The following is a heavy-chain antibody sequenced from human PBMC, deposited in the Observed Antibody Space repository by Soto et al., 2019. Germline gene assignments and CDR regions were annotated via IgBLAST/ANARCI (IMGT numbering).Heavy chain of an antibody. CDR2: IIPVFNKA. V-gene: IGHV1-69*01. CDR1: GGSFGSSA. D-gene: IGHD3-16*01. J-gene: IGHJ3*01. CDR3: ARLRRDWGDAFDL. Sequence: QVQLVQSGADVKKPGASVKVSCKTSGGSFGSSAISWVRQAPAQGLEWMGEIIPVFNKANYPQNFQGRLTITADEPTGTVVMELCSLRSEDTAVYFCARLRRDWGDAFDLWGLGTFVPVSS.